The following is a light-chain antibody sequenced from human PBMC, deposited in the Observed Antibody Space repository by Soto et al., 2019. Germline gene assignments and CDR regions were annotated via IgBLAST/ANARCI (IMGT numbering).Light chain of an antibody. CDR3: STYSSGATHVV. CDR2: DIN. Sequence: QSALTQPASVSGSPGQSITISCTGTSSDIGGLYNYVSWYQQHPGKAPKLLIYDINDRTSGVSHRFSGSKSGNTASLTISGLQAEDEADDFCSTYSSGATHVVFGWGTKLTVL. J-gene: IGLJ2*01. CDR1: SSDIGGLYNY. V-gene: IGLV2-14*03.